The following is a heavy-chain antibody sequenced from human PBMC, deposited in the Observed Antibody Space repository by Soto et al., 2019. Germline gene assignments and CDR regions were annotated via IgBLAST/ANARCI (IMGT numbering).Heavy chain of an antibody. Sequence: ASVNVSCKASGGTFSSYAISWVRQAPGQGLEWMGGIIPIFGTANYAQKFQGRVTITADESTSTAYMELSSLRSEDTAVYYCARNRIGSYYFDYWGQGTLVTVSS. CDR2: IIPIFGTA. J-gene: IGHJ4*02. V-gene: IGHV1-69*13. CDR3: ARNRIGSYYFDY. D-gene: IGHD1-26*01. CDR1: GGTFSSYA.